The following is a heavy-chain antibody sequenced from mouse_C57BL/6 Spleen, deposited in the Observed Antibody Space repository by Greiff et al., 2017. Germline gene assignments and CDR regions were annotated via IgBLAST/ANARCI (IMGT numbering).Heavy chain of an antibody. CDR3: SVIYSLYAMDY. J-gene: IGHJ4*01. CDR2: INPSSGYT. V-gene: IGHV1-7*01. CDR1: GYTFTSYW. Sequence: VQLQQSGAELAKPGASVKLSCKASGYTFTSYWMHWVKQRHGQGLEWIGYINPSSGYTKYNQKFKDKATLTADKSSSTAYMQLGRLTSEDSAVYYYSVIYSLYAMDYWGQGTSVTVSS. D-gene: IGHD2-12*01.